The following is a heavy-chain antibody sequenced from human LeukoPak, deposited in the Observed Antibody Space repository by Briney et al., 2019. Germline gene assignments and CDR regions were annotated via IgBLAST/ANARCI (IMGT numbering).Heavy chain of an antibody. CDR1: GFTFDDYA. Sequence: GGSLRLSCAASGFTFDDYAMHWVRQAPGKGLEWVSGISWNSEAIGYADSVKGRFTISRDNAKNSLFLQMKSLRVEDTALYYCTKPFGPWGQGTLVTVSS. CDR3: TKPFGP. V-gene: IGHV3-9*01. J-gene: IGHJ5*02. CDR2: ISWNSEAI.